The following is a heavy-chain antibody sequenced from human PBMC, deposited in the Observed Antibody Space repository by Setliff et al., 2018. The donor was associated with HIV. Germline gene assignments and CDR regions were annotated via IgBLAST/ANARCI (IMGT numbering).Heavy chain of an antibody. CDR3: ARTRPYYYDSSGYRLGYMDV. J-gene: IGHJ6*04. D-gene: IGHD3-22*01. CDR1: GDTFSTYT. V-gene: IGHV1-69*06. Sequence: GASVKVSCKASGDTFSTYTISWVRQAPGQGLEWMGGIIPIFGTTNYAQNFQGRVTITADKSTSTAYMELSSLRSEDTAVYYCARTRPYYYDSSGYRLGYMDVWGKGTTVTVSS. CDR2: IIPIFGTT.